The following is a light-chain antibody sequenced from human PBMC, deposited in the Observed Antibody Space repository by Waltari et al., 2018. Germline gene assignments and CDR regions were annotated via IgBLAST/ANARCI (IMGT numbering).Light chain of an antibody. V-gene: IGKV3-11*01. J-gene: IGKJ3*01. CDR1: QSVSSY. CDR3: QQRSRWPT. Sequence: EIVLTQSPATLSLSPGERATLSCRASQSVSSYLAWYQQKPGQALRLLIYDASNRAPGIPARFSGSGSGTDFTLTISSLEPEDFAVYYCQQRSRWPTFGPGTKVDIK. CDR2: DAS.